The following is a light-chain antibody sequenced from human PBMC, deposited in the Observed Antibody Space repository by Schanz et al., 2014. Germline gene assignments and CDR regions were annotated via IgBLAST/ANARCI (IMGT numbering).Light chain of an antibody. V-gene: IGKV1-39*01. CDR2: AAS. Sequence: IQLTQSPSSLSASVGDRVTITCRASQSISNHLNWYQHKPGKAPKLLIYAASSLQSGVPSRFSGSGSGTDFTLTISSLQPEDFATYYCQQSYSTPITFGQGTRLEIK. CDR1: QSISNH. J-gene: IGKJ5*01. CDR3: QQSYSTPIT.